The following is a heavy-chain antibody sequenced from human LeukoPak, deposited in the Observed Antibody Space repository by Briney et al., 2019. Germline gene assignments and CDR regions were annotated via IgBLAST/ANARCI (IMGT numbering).Heavy chain of an antibody. V-gene: IGHV3-23*01. CDR3: AKDGRTYYYGSGSYFGWFGP. Sequence: GGSLRLSCAASGFTFSSYAMSWVRQAPGKGLEWVSSISGSGDITYSADSVKGRFTISRDNSKNTVYLQMNSLRVEDTAVYYCAKDGRTYYYGSGSYFGWFGPWGQGTLVTVSS. J-gene: IGHJ5*02. CDR2: ISGSGDIT. CDR1: GFTFSSYA. D-gene: IGHD3-10*01.